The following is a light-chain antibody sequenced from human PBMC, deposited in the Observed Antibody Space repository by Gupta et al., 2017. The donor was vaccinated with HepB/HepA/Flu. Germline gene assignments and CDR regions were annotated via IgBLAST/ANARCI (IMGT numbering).Light chain of an antibody. Sequence: ELVMTPSPATLSVSPGERATLSCRASQSVSSNLAWYQQKPGQAPRLLIYGASTRATGIPARFSGSGSGTEFTLTISSLQSEDFAVYYCQQYNNWPPRTFGQGTKVEIK. J-gene: IGKJ1*01. V-gene: IGKV3-15*01. CDR2: GAS. CDR3: QQYNNWPPRT. CDR1: QSVSSN.